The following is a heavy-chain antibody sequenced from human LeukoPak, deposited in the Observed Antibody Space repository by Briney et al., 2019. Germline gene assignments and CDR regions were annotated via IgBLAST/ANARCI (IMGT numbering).Heavy chain of an antibody. D-gene: IGHD2-2*01. Sequence: GASVNVSCKASGGTFSSYAISWVRQAPGQGLEWMGGIIPIFGTANYAQKFQGRVTITTDESTSTAYMELSSLRSEDTAVYYCARVVDFGGYCSSTSCYDWFDPWGQGTLVTVSS. J-gene: IGHJ5*02. CDR2: IIPIFGTA. CDR1: GGTFSSYA. CDR3: ARVVDFGGYCSSTSCYDWFDP. V-gene: IGHV1-69*05.